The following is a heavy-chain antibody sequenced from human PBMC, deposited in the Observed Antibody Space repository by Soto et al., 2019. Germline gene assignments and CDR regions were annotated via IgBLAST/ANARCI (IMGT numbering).Heavy chain of an antibody. J-gene: IGHJ3*02. CDR2: ISSSSSYI. Sequence: PGGSLRLSCAASGFTFSSYSMNWVRQAPGKGLEWVSSISSSSSYIYYADSVKGRFTISRDNAKNSLYLQMNSLRAEDTAVYYCARDRLGYYGSGHDAFDIWGQGTMVTVSS. CDR1: GFTFSSYS. CDR3: ARDRLGYYGSGHDAFDI. V-gene: IGHV3-21*01. D-gene: IGHD3-10*01.